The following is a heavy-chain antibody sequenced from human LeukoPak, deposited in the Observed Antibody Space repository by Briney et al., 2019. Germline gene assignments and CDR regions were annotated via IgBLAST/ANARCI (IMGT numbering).Heavy chain of an antibody. CDR1: GFTFSSYA. CDR2: ISYDGSNK. CDR3: ARVSRDTYYYYYYMDV. V-gene: IGHV3-30*09. J-gene: IGHJ6*03. Sequence: GGSLRLSCAAPGFTFSSYAVHWVRQAPGKGLEWVALISYDGSNKYYADSVKGRFAISRDNSKNTLYLQMNSLRAEDTAVYYCARVSRDTYYYYYYMDVWGKGTTVTVSS.